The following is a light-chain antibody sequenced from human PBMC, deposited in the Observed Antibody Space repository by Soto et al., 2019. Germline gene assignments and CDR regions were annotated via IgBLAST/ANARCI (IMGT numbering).Light chain of an antibody. CDR3: SSYTPSTTYV. Sequence: QSVLTQPASVSGSPGQSIAISCTGTSSDVGAYNYVSWFQQHPGEAPKLMIYDVGSRPSGVSNRFSGSKSGNTASLTIAGLQAEDEADYYCSSYTPSTTYVFGTGTKLTVL. CDR1: SSDVGAYNY. V-gene: IGLV2-14*03. CDR2: DVG. J-gene: IGLJ1*01.